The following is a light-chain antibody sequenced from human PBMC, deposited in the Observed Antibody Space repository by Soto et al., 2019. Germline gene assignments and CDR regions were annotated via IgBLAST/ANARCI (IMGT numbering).Light chain of an antibody. J-gene: IGKJ1*01. CDR1: QSISSSY. V-gene: IGKV3-20*01. Sequence: EIVLTQSPGTLSLSPGKRATLSCRASQSISSSYLAWYQQRPSQAPRLLIYGASSRATGIPDRFSGSGSGTEFTLTISRLEPEDFAVYYCQQYGSSSWTFGQGTKVDIK. CDR3: QQYGSSSWT. CDR2: GAS.